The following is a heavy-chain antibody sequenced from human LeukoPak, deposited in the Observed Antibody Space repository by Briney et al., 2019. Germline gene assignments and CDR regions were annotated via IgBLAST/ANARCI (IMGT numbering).Heavy chain of an antibody. CDR2: IYYTGST. J-gene: IGHJ4*02. D-gene: IGHD4-23*01. CDR3: ARDQMPMVGTVDY. Sequence: SETLSLTCTVSGGSISSSSYYWGWIRQPPGKGLEWIGSIYYTGSTYYNPSLKSRVTISVDTSKNQFSLKLSSVTAADTAVYYCARDQMPMVGTVDYWGQGTLVTVSS. V-gene: IGHV4-39*07. CDR1: GGSISSSSYY.